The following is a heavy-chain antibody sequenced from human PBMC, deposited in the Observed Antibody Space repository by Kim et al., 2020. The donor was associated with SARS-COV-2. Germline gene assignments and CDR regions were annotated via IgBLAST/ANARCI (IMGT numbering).Heavy chain of an antibody. Sequence: GGSLRLSCAASGFTFSSYAMHWVRQAPGKGLEWVAVISYDGSNKYYADSVKGRFTISRDNSKNTLYLQMNSLRAEDTAVYYCARDVPYYFDYWGQGTLVTVSS. D-gene: IGHD2-2*01. V-gene: IGHV3-30*04. J-gene: IGHJ4*02. CDR1: GFTFSSYA. CDR3: ARDVPYYFDY. CDR2: ISYDGSNK.